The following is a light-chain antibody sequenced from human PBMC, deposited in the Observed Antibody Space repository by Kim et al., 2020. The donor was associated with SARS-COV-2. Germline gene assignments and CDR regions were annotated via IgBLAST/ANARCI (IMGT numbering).Light chain of an antibody. J-gene: IGLJ2*01. CDR2: GKN. CDR1: SLRSYY. V-gene: IGLV3-19*01. Sequence: SSELTQEPAVSVALGQTVRITCQGDSLRSYYASWYQQKPGQAPVLVIYGKNNRPSGIPDRFSGSSSGNTASFIITGAQAEDEADYYCNSRDSSGNHVVFG. CDR3: NSRDSSGNHVV.